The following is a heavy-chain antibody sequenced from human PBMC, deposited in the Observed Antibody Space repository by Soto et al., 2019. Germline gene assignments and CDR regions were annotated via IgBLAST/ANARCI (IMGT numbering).Heavy chain of an antibody. V-gene: IGHV1-69*06. CDR1: GGTFSTYG. D-gene: IGHD2-15*01. Sequence: QVQLVQSGAEVKKPGSSVKVSCKASGGTFSTYGLNWVRQAPGQGLEWMGGIIPLFGTANYAQKFQGRVTITADKTTSTAYIELSSLRSEDTAMYYCARDQGEHIVVFESNDSYGMDVWGPGTTVTVSS. J-gene: IGHJ6*02. CDR2: IIPLFGTA. CDR3: ARDQGEHIVVFESNDSYGMDV.